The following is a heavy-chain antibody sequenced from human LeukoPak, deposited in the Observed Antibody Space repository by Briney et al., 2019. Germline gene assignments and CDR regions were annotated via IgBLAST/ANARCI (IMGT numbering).Heavy chain of an antibody. Sequence: GASVKVSCKASGYTFTGYYMHWVRQAPGQGLEWMGWINPNSGGTNYAQKFQGRVTMTRDTSIGTAYMELSRLRSDDTAVYYCARNYYDSSGYENWFDPWGQGTLVTVSS. V-gene: IGHV1-2*02. J-gene: IGHJ5*02. CDR2: INPNSGGT. CDR1: GYTFTGYY. D-gene: IGHD3-22*01. CDR3: ARNYYDSSGYENWFDP.